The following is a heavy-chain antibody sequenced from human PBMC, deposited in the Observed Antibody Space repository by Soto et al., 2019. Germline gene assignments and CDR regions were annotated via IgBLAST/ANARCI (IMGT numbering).Heavy chain of an antibody. D-gene: IGHD3-3*01. CDR3: ARGQRFSDWFDP. J-gene: IGHJ5*02. CDR1: GGSISSYY. Sequence: SETLSLTXTVSGGSISSYYWSWIRQPAGKGLEWIGRIYSSGNTKYNPSLQSRVTMSLDTSNNQFSLRLTSVTAADTAVYYCARGQRFSDWFDPWGQGTWVTSPQ. V-gene: IGHV4-4*07. CDR2: IYSSGNT.